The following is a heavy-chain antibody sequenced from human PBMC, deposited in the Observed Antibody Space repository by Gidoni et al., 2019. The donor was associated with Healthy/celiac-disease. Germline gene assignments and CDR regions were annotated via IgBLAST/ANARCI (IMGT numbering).Heavy chain of an antibody. Sequence: QVQLVQSGAEVKKPGASVKVSCKASGYTLTGYYMHWVRQAPGQGLEWMGWINPNSGGTNYAQKFQGWVTMTRDTSISTAYMELSRLRSDDTAVYYCARSVVTPPAALYYYYGMDVWGQGTTVTVSS. CDR2: INPNSGGT. CDR3: ARSVVTPPAALYYYYGMDV. V-gene: IGHV1-2*04. J-gene: IGHJ6*02. D-gene: IGHD2-21*02. CDR1: GYTLTGYY.